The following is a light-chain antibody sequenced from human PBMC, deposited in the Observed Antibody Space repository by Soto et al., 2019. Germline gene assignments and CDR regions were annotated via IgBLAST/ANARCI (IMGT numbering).Light chain of an antibody. J-gene: IGKJ1*01. Sequence: HCPGRLFLSKKEKATLSCTTSQVVSSNYLAWYQQKPGQAPRPLIYGASSRATGIPDRFSGSGAGTDFTLTISSLEHEDFAVYYCVQDGRSPWKFGQGTKVDIK. V-gene: IGKV3-20*01. CDR1: QVVSSNY. CDR2: GAS. CDR3: VQDGRSPWK.